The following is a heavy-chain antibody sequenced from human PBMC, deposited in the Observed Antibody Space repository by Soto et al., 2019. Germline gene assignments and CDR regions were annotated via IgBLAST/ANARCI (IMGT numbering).Heavy chain of an antibody. D-gene: IGHD1-1*01. CDR2: INAGNGNT. J-gene: IGHJ6*02. CDR3: ASRRIQLEPYGMGV. CDR1: GYTFTSYA. V-gene: IGHV1-3*05. Sequence: QVQLVQSGAEEKKPGASVKVSCKASGYTFTSYAIHWVRQAPGQRLEWMGWINAGNGNTKYSQKFQGRVTITRDTSASTAYMDLSSLRSEDGAVYYCASRRIQLEPYGMGVWGQGTTVTVSS.